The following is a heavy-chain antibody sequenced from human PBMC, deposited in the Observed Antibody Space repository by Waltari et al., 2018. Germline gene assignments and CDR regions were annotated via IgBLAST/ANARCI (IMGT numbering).Heavy chain of an antibody. V-gene: IGHV4-39*07. D-gene: IGHD6-13*01. J-gene: IGHJ4*02. CDR1: GGSISSSSYY. CDR2: IYYSGST. CDR3: ARERASIAAVYFDY. Sequence: QLQLQESGPGLVKPSETLSLTCTVSGGSISSSSYYWGWIRQPPGKGLEWIGSIYYSGSTYYHPSRKSRVTISVDTSKNQFSLKLSSVTAADTAVYYCARERASIAAVYFDYWGQGTLVTVSS.